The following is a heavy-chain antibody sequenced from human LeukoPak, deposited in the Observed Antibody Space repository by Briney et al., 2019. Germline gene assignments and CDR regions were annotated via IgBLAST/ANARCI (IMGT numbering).Heavy chain of an antibody. CDR1: GGSLSGYY. J-gene: IGHJ6*02. Sequence: SETLSLTCAVYGGSLSGYYWSWISQPPGKGLEWRVEINHRGRTNSNPSLKRRVPIALDTSKNQFSLKLRSVTAADTAVYYCARGPGGTIFGVYGMDVWGQRTTVTVS. V-gene: IGHV4-34*01. D-gene: IGHD3-3*01. CDR2: INHRGRT. CDR3: ARGPGGTIFGVYGMDV.